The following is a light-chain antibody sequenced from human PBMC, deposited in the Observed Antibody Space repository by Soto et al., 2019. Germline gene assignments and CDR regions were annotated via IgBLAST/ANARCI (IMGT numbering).Light chain of an antibody. CDR1: QAISND. Sequence: GDRVTITCRASQAISNDLGWYQQKPGKAPQLLIYVSSSSQSGVPSRFSGSGSGTDFTLTISSLQPEDFATYYCLQDYSYPWTFGQGTQVEI. V-gene: IGKV1-6*01. CDR2: VSS. CDR3: LQDYSYPWT. J-gene: IGKJ1*01.